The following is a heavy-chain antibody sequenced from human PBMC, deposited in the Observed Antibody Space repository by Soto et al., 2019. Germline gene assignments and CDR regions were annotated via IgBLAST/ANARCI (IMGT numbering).Heavy chain of an antibody. V-gene: IGHV1-58*01. CDR3: AADLNEDIVERVPTYYYYGMDV. Sequence: SVKVSCKASGFTFTSSAVQWVLQARGQRLVWIGWIVVGSGNTNYAQKFQERVTITRDMSTSTAYMELSSLRSEDTAVYYCAADLNEDIVERVPTYYYYGMDVWGQGTTVTVSS. D-gene: IGHD5-12*01. J-gene: IGHJ6*02. CDR1: GFTFTSSA. CDR2: IVVGSGNT.